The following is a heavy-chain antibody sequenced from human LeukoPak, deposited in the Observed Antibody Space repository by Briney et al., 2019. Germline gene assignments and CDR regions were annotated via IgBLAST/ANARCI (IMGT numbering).Heavy chain of an antibody. D-gene: IGHD4-17*01. CDR2: ISSSSSTI. CDR3: ARDFEATVTYYQPLDY. J-gene: IGHJ4*02. CDR1: GFTFSSYS. Sequence: PGGSLRLSCAASGFTFSSYSMTWVRQAPGKGLEGVSYISSSSSTIYYADSVKGRFTISRDNAKNSLYLQMNSLRDEDTAVYYCARDFEATVTYYQPLDYWGQGTLVTVSS. V-gene: IGHV3-48*02.